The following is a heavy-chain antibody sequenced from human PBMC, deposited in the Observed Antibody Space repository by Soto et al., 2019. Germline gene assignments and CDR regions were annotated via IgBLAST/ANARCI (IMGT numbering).Heavy chain of an antibody. CDR2: ISYDGSNK. CDR1: GFTFDDYG. D-gene: IGHD2-2*01. V-gene: IGHV3-30*18. CDR3: AKDLVLVPAAITSLNYYYYYGMDV. Sequence: GGSLRLSCAASGFTFDDYGMSWVRQAPGKGLEWVAVISYDGSNKYYADSVKGRFTISRDNSKNTLYLQMNSLRAEDTAVYYCAKDLVLVPAAITSLNYYYYYGMDVWGQGTTVTVSS. J-gene: IGHJ6*02.